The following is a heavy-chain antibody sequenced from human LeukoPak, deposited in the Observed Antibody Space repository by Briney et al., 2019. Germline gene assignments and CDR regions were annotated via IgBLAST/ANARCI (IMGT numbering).Heavy chain of an antibody. CDR2: TSPDEGLK. Sequence: GGSLRLSCAASGFTFANYVTHWVRQAPGKGLEWVAVTSPDEGLKFYGDSVKGRFTISRDNTKNTLYLQMYSLRAEDTAVYYCAKDSLGVGIPTVIGIFDYWGQGTLVTVSS. CDR3: AKDSLGVGIPTVIGIFDY. J-gene: IGHJ4*02. V-gene: IGHV3-30*04. CDR1: GFTFANYV. D-gene: IGHD2-2*02.